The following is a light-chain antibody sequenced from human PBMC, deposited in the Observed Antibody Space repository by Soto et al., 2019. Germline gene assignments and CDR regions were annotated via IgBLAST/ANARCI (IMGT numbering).Light chain of an antibody. V-gene: IGLV2-23*01. CDR2: EGS. Sequence: QSALTQPASVSGSRGQSITISCTGTSSDVGSYNLVSWYQQHPGKAPKLMIYEGSKRPSGFSNRFSGSKSGNTASLTISGLQAEDEADYYCCSYAGSSTYVFGTGTKVTVL. J-gene: IGLJ1*01. CDR1: SSDVGSYNL. CDR3: CSYAGSSTYV.